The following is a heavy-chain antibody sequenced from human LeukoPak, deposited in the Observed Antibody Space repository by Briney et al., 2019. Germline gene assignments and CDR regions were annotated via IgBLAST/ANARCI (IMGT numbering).Heavy chain of an antibody. CDR2: ITAYNGNT. CDR1: GYTFRNYA. J-gene: IGHJ5*02. Sequence: ASVKVSCKASGYTFRNYAITWVRQAPGQGLERMGWITAYNGNTNYARKSKGRVTMTTDTSTATAYMELRNLESDDTAVYYCARDCSGGTCSSFWLDPWGQGTLVTVSS. CDR3: ARDCSGGTCSSFWLDP. D-gene: IGHD2-15*01. V-gene: IGHV1-18*01.